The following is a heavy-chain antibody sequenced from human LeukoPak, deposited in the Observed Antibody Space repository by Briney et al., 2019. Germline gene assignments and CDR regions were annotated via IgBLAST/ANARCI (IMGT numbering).Heavy chain of an antibody. D-gene: IGHD1-26*01. CDR3: ARVSNGATGGYYFDY. J-gene: IGHJ4*02. CDR1: GGSISSGGYY. CDR2: IYYSGST. Sequence: SQTLSLTCTVSGGSISSGGYYWSWIRQPPGKGLEWIGYIYYSGSTNYNPSLKSRVTISVDTSKNQFSLKLSSVTAADTAVYYCARVSNGATGGYYFDYWGQGTLVTVSS. V-gene: IGHV4-61*08.